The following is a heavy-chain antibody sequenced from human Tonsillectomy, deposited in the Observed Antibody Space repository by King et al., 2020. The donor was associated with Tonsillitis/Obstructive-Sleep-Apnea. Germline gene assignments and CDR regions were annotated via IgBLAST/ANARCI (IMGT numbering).Heavy chain of an antibody. D-gene: IGHD3-10*01. CDR1: GFTFSSYS. V-gene: IGHV3-48*02. CDR3: ARDQWYYGQVDY. Sequence: VQLVESGGGLVQPGGSLRLSCAASGFTFSSYSMNWVRQAPGKGQEWVSYISSSSSTIYNAESVKGRFTISRDNAKNSMYLQMNSLRDEETAVYYCARDQWYYGQVDYWFRGSLVTVSS. J-gene: IGHJ4*02. CDR2: ISSSSSTI.